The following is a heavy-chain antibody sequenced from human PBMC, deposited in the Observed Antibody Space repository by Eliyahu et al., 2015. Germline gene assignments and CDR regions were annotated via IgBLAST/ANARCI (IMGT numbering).Heavy chain of an antibody. Sequence: QVQLQESGPGLVKPSETLSLACSVSGASINSYHWSWIRQSPGKGLEWIGYFYSSGAPNYNPSLMSRVTISVDTSKNQFSLRMTSVTAADAGVYYCARQGGSGAFVDNWFDPWGPGTLVTVSS. CDR2: FYSSGAP. D-gene: IGHD2-15*01. J-gene: IGHJ5*02. V-gene: IGHV4-4*09. CDR3: ARQGGSGAFVDNWFDP. CDR1: GASINSYH.